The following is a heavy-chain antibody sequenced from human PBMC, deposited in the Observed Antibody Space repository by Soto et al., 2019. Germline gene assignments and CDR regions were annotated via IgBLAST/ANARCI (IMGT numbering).Heavy chain of an antibody. CDR3: ARVPPYDSSGYFVY. V-gene: IGHV3-30-3*01. Sequence: GGSLRLSCAASGFTFSSDAMHWVRQAPGKGLEWVAVISYDGSNKYYADSVKGRFTISRDNSKNTLYLQMNSLRAEDTAVYYCARVPPYDSSGYFVYWGQGTLVTVSS. D-gene: IGHD3-22*01. CDR2: ISYDGSNK. CDR1: GFTFSSDA. J-gene: IGHJ4*02.